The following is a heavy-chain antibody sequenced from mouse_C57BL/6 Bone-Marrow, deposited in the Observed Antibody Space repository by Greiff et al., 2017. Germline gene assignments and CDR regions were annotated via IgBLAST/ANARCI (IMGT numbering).Heavy chain of an antibody. CDR1: GYTFTSYW. CDR2: IYPGSGST. V-gene: IGHV1-55*01. D-gene: IGHD3-2*02. J-gene: IGHJ2*01. CDR3: ARKDSSGYSY. Sequence: QVQLQQPGAELVKPGASVKMSCKASGYTFTSYWITWVKQRPGQGLEWIGDIYPGSGSTNYNEKFKSKATLTVDKSSSTAYMQLSSLTSEDSAVYYCARKDSSGYSYWGQGTTLTVSS.